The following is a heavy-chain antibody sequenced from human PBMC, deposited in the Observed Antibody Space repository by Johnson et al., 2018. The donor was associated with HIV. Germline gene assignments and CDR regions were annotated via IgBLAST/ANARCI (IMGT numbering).Heavy chain of an antibody. J-gene: IGHJ3*02. CDR2: IAADGSND. CDR1: GFIFSSYG. V-gene: IGHV3-30*18. CDR3: AKDLRRMPHDAFDI. Sequence: HVQLVESGGGVVQPGRSLRLSCAASGFIFSSYGMHWVRQAPGKGLEWVAVIAADGSNDFYADSVKGRFTISRDNSKNTLYLQMNSLRAEDTAVYYCAKDLRRMPHDAFDIWGQGTMVTVSS. D-gene: IGHD2-15*01.